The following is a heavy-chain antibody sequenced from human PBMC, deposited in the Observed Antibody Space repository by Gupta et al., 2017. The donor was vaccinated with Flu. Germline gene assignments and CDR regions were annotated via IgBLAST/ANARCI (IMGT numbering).Heavy chain of an antibody. CDR2: ISSSSSTI. CDR1: GFTFSSYS. CDR3: ARALNYDSSGYRFYYYYGMDV. V-gene: IGHV3-48*02. Sequence: EVQLVESGGGLVQPGGSLRLSCAASGFTFSSYSMNWVRQAPGKGLEWVSYISSSSSTIYYADSVKGRFTISRDNAKNSLYLQMNSLRDEDTAVYYCARALNYDSSGYRFYYYYGMDVWGQGTTVTVSS. J-gene: IGHJ6*02. D-gene: IGHD3-22*01.